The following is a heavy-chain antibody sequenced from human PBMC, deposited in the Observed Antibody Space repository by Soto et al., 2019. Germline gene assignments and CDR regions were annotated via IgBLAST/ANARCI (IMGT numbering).Heavy chain of an antibody. V-gene: IGHV3-30*18. Sequence: QVQLVESGGGGVQPGRSLRLSCAASGFTFSSYAMHWVRQAPGKGLEWVAVISYDGRNKYYADSVKGRFTISRDNSKNTLYLQMNSLRPEDTGVYYCAKDAGSTEYFFASWGQGTLVSVSS. CDR2: ISYDGRNK. CDR1: GFTFSSYA. J-gene: IGHJ4*02. CDR3: AKDAGSTEYFFAS.